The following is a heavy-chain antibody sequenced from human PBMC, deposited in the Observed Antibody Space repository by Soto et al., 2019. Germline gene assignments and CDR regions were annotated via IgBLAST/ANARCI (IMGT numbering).Heavy chain of an antibody. J-gene: IGHJ6*02. CDR1: GGTFSSYA. V-gene: IGHV1-69*13. CDR3: ARALYYYDSSGHYYGDYYYGMDV. Sequence: ASVKVSCKASGGTFSSYAISWVRQAPGQGLEWMGGIIPIFGTANYAQKFQGRVTITADESTSTAYMELSSLRSEGTAVYYCARALYYYDSSGHYYGDYYYGMDVWGQGTTVTVSS. CDR2: IIPIFGTA. D-gene: IGHD3-22*01.